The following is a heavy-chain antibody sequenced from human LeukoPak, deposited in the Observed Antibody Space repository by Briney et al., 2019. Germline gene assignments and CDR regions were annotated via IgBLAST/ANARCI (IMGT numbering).Heavy chain of an antibody. CDR2: ISGGGDIT. CDR1: GFTFSSYA. D-gene: IGHD1-26*01. J-gene: IGHJ4*02. Sequence: GGSLRLSCAASGFTFSSYAMNWVRQAPGKGLEWVSAISGGGDITYYAGSVKGRFTISRANSKNTLYLQVSSLRADDTTVYCCAKAHSGSFYSGIHWGQGTLVTVSS. V-gene: IGHV3-23*01. CDR3: AKAHSGSFYSGIH.